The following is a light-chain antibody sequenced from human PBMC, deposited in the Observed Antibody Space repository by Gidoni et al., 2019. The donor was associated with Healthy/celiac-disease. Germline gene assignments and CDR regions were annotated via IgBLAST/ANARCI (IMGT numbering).Light chain of an antibody. Sequence: EIVLPQSPGTLSLSPGERATLSCRASQSVSSSYFAWYQQKPGQAPRLLINGASSRATGIPDRFSGSGSATDFTRTISRLVPEDFAVYYCQQYGSSPSLTFGGGTKVEIK. CDR2: GAS. V-gene: IGKV3-20*01. CDR3: QQYGSSPSLT. J-gene: IGKJ4*01. CDR1: QSVSSSY.